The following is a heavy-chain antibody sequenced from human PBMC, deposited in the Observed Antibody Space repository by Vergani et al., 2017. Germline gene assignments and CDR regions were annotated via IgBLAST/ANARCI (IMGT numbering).Heavy chain of an antibody. J-gene: IGHJ6*02. V-gene: IGHV3-74*02. CDR3: ARGGLVGLSGYGEVPYYYYGMDV. Sequence: EVQLLESGGGLVQPGGSLRLSCAASGFTFSSYAMSWVRQAPGKGLEWVSRINSDGSSTSYADSVKGRFTISRDNAKNTLYLQMNSLRAEDTAVYYCARGGLVGLSGYGEVPYYYYGMDVWGQGTTVTVSS. CDR2: INSDGSST. CDR1: GFTFSSYA. D-gene: IGHD4/OR15-4a*01.